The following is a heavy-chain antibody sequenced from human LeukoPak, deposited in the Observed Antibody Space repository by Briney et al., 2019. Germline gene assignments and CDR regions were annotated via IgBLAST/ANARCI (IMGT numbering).Heavy chain of an antibody. Sequence: PSETLSLTCTVSGGSISSYYWSWIRQPPGKGLEWIGYIYYSGSTNYNPSLKSRVTISVDTSKNQFYLKLSSVTAADTAVYYCARDNYGSGSLLLDNWFDPWGQGTLVTVSS. D-gene: IGHD3-10*01. CDR1: GGSISSYY. CDR2: IYYSGST. J-gene: IGHJ5*02. CDR3: ARDNYGSGSLLLDNWFDP. V-gene: IGHV4-59*01.